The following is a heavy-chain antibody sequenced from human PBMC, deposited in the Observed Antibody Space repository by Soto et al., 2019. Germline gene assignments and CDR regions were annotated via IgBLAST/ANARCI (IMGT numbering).Heavy chain of an antibody. CDR1: GVSVRESGLY. J-gene: IGHJ6*03. V-gene: IGHV4-39*01. CDR3: VRSLMDV. Sequence: PSETLSLTCTVSGVSVRESGLYWGWIRQSPGKGLEWIGSIFFSGRTHYNPSLKSRVSISIDASKNQFSLNVISVTAADTGVYYCVRSLMDVWGKGTTVTVSS. CDR2: IFFSGRT.